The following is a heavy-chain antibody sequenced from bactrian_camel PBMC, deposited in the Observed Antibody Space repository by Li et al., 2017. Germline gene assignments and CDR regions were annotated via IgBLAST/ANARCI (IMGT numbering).Heavy chain of an antibody. Sequence: HVQLVESGGGSVQAGGSRRLSCKVSGLTDAIDCLKWFRQAPGKEREGVAVIDGDDSLGYDPSVQGRFTISTDSTKQTVFLQMRSLKPEDTGMYYCAADVCPPVWWLLVGPEEYTNWGQGTQVTVS. CDR2: IDGDDSL. D-gene: IGHD2*01. CDR3: AADVCPPVWWLLVGPEEYTN. CDR1: GLTDAIDC. V-gene: IGHV3S26*01. J-gene: IGHJ4*01.